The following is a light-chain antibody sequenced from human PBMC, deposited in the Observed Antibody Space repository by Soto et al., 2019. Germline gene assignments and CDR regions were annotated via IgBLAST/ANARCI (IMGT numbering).Light chain of an antibody. V-gene: IGLV2-8*01. CDR1: SSDVGGYSY. CDR3: SSYGGSNNLV. Sequence: QSVLTQPPSASGSPGQSVTISCTGASSDVGGYSYVSWYQQHPGKAPKLMIYEVSKRPSGVPDRFSGSKSGNTASLTVSGLQAEDEADYYCSSYGGSNNLVFGGGTKVTGL. CDR2: EVS. J-gene: IGLJ2*01.